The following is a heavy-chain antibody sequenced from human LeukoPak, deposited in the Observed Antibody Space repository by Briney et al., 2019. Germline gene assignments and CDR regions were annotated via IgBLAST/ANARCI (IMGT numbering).Heavy chain of an antibody. D-gene: IGHD6-13*01. CDR1: GGSISSYY. J-gene: IGHJ4*02. V-gene: IGHV4-59*01. CDR2: IYYSGST. CDR3: ARAPYSSSWYGYYFDY. Sequence: SETLSLTCTVSGGSISSYYWSWIRQPPGKGLEWIGYIYYSGSTNYNPSLKSRVTISVDTSKNQFSLKLSSVTAADTAVYYCARAPYSSSWYGYYFDYWGQGTLVTVSS.